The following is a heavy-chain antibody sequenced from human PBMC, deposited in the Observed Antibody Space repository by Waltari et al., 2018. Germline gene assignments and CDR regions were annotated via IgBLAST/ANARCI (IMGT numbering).Heavy chain of an antibody. CDR1: GFLFYTGGVG. CDR3: ARVVPRETAFDI. J-gene: IGHJ3*02. CDR2: IYWDDDK. Sequence: QITLKESGPTLVKPTQTLTLTCSFSGFLFYTGGVGVGWIRQPPGKALEWLALIYWDDDKRYSPSLKNRLTITKDTSKDEVVLTMTNMDPVDTATYYCARVVPRETAFDIWGPGTMVSVSS. V-gene: IGHV2-5*02. D-gene: IGHD2-15*01.